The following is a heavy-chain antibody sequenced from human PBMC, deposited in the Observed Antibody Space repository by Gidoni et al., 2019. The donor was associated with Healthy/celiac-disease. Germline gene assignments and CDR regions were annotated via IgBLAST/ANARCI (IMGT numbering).Heavy chain of an antibody. CDR2: INHSGST. J-gene: IGHJ4*02. CDR3: ARGDFWSGYYPDDY. V-gene: IGHV4-34*01. D-gene: IGHD3-3*01. CDR1: GGSFSGYY. Sequence: QVQLQQWGAGLLKPSETLSLTCAVYGGSFSGYYWSWIRQPPGKGLEWIGEINHSGSTNYNPSLKSRVTISVDTSKNQFSLKLSSVTAADTAVYYCARGDFWSGYYPDDYWGQGTLVTVSS.